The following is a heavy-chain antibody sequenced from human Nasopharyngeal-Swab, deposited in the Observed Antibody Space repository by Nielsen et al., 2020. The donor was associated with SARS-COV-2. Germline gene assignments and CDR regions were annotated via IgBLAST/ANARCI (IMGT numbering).Heavy chain of an antibody. CDR3: ARGFTGWYGYYFDY. D-gene: IGHD6-19*01. Sequence: VRQAPGKGLEWVSVIYSGGSTYYADSVKVRFPLSRPNSKNTLYLQMNSLRAEDTAVYYCARGFTGWYGYYFDYWGQGTLVTVSS. CDR2: IYSGGST. V-gene: IGHV3-53*04. J-gene: IGHJ4*02.